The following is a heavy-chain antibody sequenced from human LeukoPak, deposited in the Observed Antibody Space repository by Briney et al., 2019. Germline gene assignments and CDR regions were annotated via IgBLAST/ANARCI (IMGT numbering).Heavy chain of an antibody. CDR2: ISYDGSNK. V-gene: IGHV3-30*04. CDR1: GLTFSSYA. CDR3: ARDGDSSGYPYY. J-gene: IGHJ4*02. Sequence: GRSLRLSCAASGLTFSSYAMHWVRQAPGKGLEWVAVISYDGSNKYYADSVKGRFTISRDNSKNTLYLQMNSLRAEDTAVYYCARDGDSSGYPYYWGQGTLVTVSS. D-gene: IGHD3-22*01.